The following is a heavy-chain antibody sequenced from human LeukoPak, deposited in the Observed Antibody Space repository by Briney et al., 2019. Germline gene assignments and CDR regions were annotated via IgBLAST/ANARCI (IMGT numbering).Heavy chain of an antibody. V-gene: IGHV3-53*01. Sequence: GGSLRLSCAASGLTVSSNYMSWVRQAPGKGLEWVSVIYSGGSTYYADSVKGRFTISRDNAKNTLYLQMNSLRAEDTAVYYCAREMVATSFDYWGQGTLVTVSS. D-gene: IGHD5-12*01. CDR1: GLTVSSNY. CDR3: AREMVATSFDY. J-gene: IGHJ4*02. CDR2: IYSGGST.